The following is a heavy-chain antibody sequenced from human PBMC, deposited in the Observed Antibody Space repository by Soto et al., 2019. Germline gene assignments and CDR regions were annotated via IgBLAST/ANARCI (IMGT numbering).Heavy chain of an antibody. J-gene: IGHJ4*02. V-gene: IGHV1-8*01. CDR1: GYTFTSYD. CDR2: MNPNSGNT. Sequence: ASVKVSCKASGYTFTSYDINWVRQATGQGLEWMGWMNPNSGNTGYAQKFQGRVTMTRNTSISTAYMELSSLRSEDTAVYYCARGLTIFGVVPTTIDYWGQGTLVTVSS. D-gene: IGHD3-3*01. CDR3: ARGLTIFGVVPTTIDY.